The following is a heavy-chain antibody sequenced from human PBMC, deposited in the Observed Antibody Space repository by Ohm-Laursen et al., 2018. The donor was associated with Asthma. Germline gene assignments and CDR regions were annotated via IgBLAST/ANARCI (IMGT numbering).Heavy chain of an antibody. J-gene: IGHJ3*01. D-gene: IGHD1-26*01. CDR1: GFTFGDYA. CDR3: AREGSYLDAFDL. Sequence: SLRLSCAASGFTFGDYAMHWVRQRPGKGLEWVSGIRWNSDSTGYVDSVKGRFTISRDNAKNSLYLQMNSLRAEDTAFYYCAREGSYLDAFDLWGQGTTVTVSS. CDR2: IRWNSDST. V-gene: IGHV3-9*01.